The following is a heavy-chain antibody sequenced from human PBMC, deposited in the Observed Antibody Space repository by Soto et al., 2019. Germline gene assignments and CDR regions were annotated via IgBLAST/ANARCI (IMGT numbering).Heavy chain of an antibody. CDR2: ISGSGGST. Sequence: GSLRLSCAASGFTFSSYAMSWVRQAPGKGLEWVSAISGSGGSTYYADSVKGRFTISRDNSKNTLYLQMNSLRAEDTAVYYCAKLGYQLLSPREDFWAYYFDYWGQGTLVTVSS. J-gene: IGHJ4*02. CDR3: AKLGYQLLSPREDFWAYYFDY. V-gene: IGHV3-23*01. CDR1: GFTFSSYA. D-gene: IGHD2-2*01.